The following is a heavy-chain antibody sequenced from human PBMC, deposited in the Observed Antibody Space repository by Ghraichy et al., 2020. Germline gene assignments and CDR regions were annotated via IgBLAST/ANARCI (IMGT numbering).Heavy chain of an antibody. CDR2: IYYTGST. CDR1: GGSISSSNYY. Sequence: SETLSLTCTVSGGSISSSNYYWGWIRQPPGKGLEWIGSIYYTGSTYYNPSLKRRVTISVDTSKNQFSLKLSSVTAADTAVYYCARPVRGSYPYDAFDIWGQGTMVTVSS. D-gene: IGHD1-26*01. V-gene: IGHV4-39*01. J-gene: IGHJ3*02. CDR3: ARPVRGSYPYDAFDI.